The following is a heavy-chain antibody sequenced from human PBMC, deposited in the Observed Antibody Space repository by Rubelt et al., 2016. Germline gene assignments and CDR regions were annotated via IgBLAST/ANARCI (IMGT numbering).Heavy chain of an antibody. CDR1: GYPFATYA. V-gene: IGHV1-3*01. CDR2: IDAGNGDT. J-gene: IGHJ6*02. Sequence: QVQLVQSGAEVKRPGASVKVSCKASGYPFATYAMHWVRQAPGQRLEWMGWIDAGNGDTKYSINLQGRVTVTRETAASTAYMELSSLRSEDSAVYYCARFALPAVTTAYYYYALDVWGQGTTVTVSS. D-gene: IGHD4-17*01. CDR3: ARFALPAVTTAYYYYALDV.